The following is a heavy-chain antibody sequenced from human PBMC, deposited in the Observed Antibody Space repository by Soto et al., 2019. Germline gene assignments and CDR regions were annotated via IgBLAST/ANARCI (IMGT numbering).Heavy chain of an antibody. V-gene: IGHV3-74*01. CDR2: INTAGSST. J-gene: IGHJ3*01. Sequence: EVQLVESGGGLVQPGGSLRLSCADSGFSFSSYWMHWVRQGPGKGLVWVSRINTAGSSTNYADSVKGRFTISRDNAKSTVYLQMNSLRAEDTAVYYCARSPGGYYIDWGQGTMVTVSS. D-gene: IGHD3-9*01. CDR1: GFSFSSYW. CDR3: ARSPGGYYID.